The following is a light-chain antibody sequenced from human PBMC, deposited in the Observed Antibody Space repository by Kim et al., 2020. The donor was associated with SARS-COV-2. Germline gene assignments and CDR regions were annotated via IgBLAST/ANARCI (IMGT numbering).Light chain of an antibody. CDR3: QAWDSSTAEV. CDR1: KLGDKY. Sequence: PGQTASITCSGDKLGDKYACWYQQKPGQSPVLVIYQDSKRPSGIPERFSGSYSGNTATLTISGTQAMDEADYYCQAWDSSTAEVFGTGTKVTVL. V-gene: IGLV3-1*01. CDR2: QDS. J-gene: IGLJ1*01.